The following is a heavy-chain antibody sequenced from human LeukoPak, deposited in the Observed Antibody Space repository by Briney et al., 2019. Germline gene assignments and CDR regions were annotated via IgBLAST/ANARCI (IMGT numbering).Heavy chain of an antibody. Sequence: PSETLSLTCAVSGGSVNRGTFFWTWIRQPPGKGLEWIGYISNSGSTNYNPSLKSRVTISSDTSKTQFSLRLTSVTAADTAVYYCATGGNSTLGNFDYWGQGTLVTVSS. V-gene: IGHV4-61*01. J-gene: IGHJ4*02. CDR2: ISNSGST. D-gene: IGHD4-23*01. CDR3: ATGGNSTLGNFDY. CDR1: GGSVNRGTFF.